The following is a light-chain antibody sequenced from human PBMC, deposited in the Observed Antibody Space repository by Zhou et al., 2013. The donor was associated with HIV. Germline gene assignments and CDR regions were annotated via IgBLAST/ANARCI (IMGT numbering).Light chain of an antibody. J-gene: IGKJ3*01. CDR3: QQGYVAPST. CDR2: SVS. V-gene: IGKV1-39*01. CDR1: HNIRRS. Sequence: DIQMTQSPSSLSASVGDTVIIRCRSSHNIRRSLNWYHQKSGEAPRLLIYSVSTLQSGIPSRFSGNMSGTEFTLTIIRLQPSDFGRYYCQQGYVAPSTFGAGTK.